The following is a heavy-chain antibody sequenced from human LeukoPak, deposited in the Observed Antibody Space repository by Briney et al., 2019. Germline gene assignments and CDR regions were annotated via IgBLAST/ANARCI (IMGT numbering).Heavy chain of an antibody. CDR1: GASISSGDYY. CDR3: GRGPPRAYGDYPGMDV. Sequence: PSQTLSLTCIVSGASISSGDYYWSWIRQPPGKGLEWIGYIYYSGSTYYNPSLKSRVTISVDTSKNQFSLKLSSVTAADTAVYYCGRGPPRAYGDYPGMDVWGQGTTVTVSS. J-gene: IGHJ6*02. D-gene: IGHD4-17*01. V-gene: IGHV4-30-4*01. CDR2: IYYSGST.